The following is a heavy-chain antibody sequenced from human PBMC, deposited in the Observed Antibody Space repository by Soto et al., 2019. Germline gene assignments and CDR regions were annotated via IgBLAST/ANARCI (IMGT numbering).Heavy chain of an antibody. V-gene: IGHV3-33*03. J-gene: IGHJ4*02. Sequence: QMHLVVSGGGVVQPGRSLRLSCAGSGFTFSTSVMHWVRQAPGKGLEWLAVIWHDGSDISYGDSVRGRFTISRDTSKNTLCLEKYNVREEDTAVYFWATDGPVNSSSYVIEYWGQATLVTIAS. CDR2: IWHDGSDI. D-gene: IGHD3-16*01. CDR1: GFTFSTSV. CDR3: ATDGPVNSSSYVIEY.